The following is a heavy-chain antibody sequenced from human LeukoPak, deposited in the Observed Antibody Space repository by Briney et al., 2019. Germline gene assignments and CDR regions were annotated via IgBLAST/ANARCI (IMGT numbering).Heavy chain of an antibody. Sequence: GASVKVSCKASGYTFTGYYMHWVRQAPGQGLEWMGWINPNSGGTNYAQKFQGRVTMTRDTSISTAYMGLSRLRSDDTAVYYCARSYYDFWSGYHNWFDPWGQGTLVTVSS. CDR3: ARSYYDFWSGYHNWFDP. V-gene: IGHV1-2*02. J-gene: IGHJ5*02. CDR1: GYTFTGYY. CDR2: INPNSGGT. D-gene: IGHD3-3*01.